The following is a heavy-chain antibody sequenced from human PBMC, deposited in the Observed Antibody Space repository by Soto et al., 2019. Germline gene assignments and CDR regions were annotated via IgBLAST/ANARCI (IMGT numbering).Heavy chain of an antibody. CDR2: ISYDGSNK. Sequence: GGSLRLSCAASGFTFSSYGMHWVRQAPGKGLEWVAVISYDGSNKYYADSVKGRFTISRDNSKNTLYLQMNSLRAEDTAVYYCAKLPNWNYEFDYWGQGTLVTVSS. V-gene: IGHV3-30*18. CDR1: GFTFSSYG. D-gene: IGHD1-7*01. J-gene: IGHJ4*02. CDR3: AKLPNWNYEFDY.